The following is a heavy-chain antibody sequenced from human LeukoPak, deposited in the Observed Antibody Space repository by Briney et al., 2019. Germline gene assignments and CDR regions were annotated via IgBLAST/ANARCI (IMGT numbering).Heavy chain of an antibody. Sequence: PGRSLRLSCAASGFTFSNYGMHWVRQAPGKGPEWVALISYDGVTKYYADSVKGRFTISRDISKNTLYLQLNSLRPEDTAVYYCAKDQDSQLDHYFDYWGQGTLVTVSS. CDR3: AKDQDSQLDHYFDY. J-gene: IGHJ4*02. V-gene: IGHV3-30*18. CDR2: ISYDGVTK. CDR1: GFTFSNYG. D-gene: IGHD3/OR15-3a*01.